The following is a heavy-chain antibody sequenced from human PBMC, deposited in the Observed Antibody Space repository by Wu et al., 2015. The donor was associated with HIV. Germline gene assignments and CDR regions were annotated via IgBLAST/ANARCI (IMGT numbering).Heavy chain of an antibody. V-gene: IGHV1-69*13. Sequence: QVQLVQSGAEVKKPGSSVKISCKTSGGTFSNYAINWVRQAPGQGLEWVGRIIPMFGASDYARKFQGRVTITADDSTSTVYMELRSLRSQDTALYFCARRQQLVDQWGQGNAGHRLL. CDR3: ARRQQLVDQ. D-gene: IGHD6-13*01. CDR1: GGTFSNYA. J-gene: IGHJ4*02. CDR2: IIPMFGAS.